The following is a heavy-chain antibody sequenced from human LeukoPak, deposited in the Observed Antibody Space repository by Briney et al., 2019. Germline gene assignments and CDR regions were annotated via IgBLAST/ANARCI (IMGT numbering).Heavy chain of an antibody. Sequence: GGSLRLSCAASGFTFSSYWMSWVRQAPGKGLEWVANIKQDGSEKYYVDSVKGRFTISRDNAKNSLYLQMNSLRVEDTAVYYCARYCPAAIAVSAYDAFDIWGQGTMVTVSS. D-gene: IGHD2-2*01. V-gene: IGHV3-7*03. J-gene: IGHJ3*02. CDR3: ARYCPAAIAVSAYDAFDI. CDR2: IKQDGSEK. CDR1: GFTFSSYW.